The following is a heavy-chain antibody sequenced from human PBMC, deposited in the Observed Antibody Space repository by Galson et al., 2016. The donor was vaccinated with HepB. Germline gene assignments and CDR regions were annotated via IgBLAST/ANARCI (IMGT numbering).Heavy chain of an antibody. J-gene: IGHJ4*02. V-gene: IGHV3-23*01. CDR1: GFTFSSYA. Sequence: SLRLSCAASGFTFSSYAMNWVRQAPGKGLEWVATIDSRTPTTHYADSVRGRFTISRDNSKDTVYLQMITLTAEDTAVYYCTVWLSQHFDYWGEGTLVTVSS. CDR2: IDSRTPTT. D-gene: IGHD3-16*01. CDR3: TVWLSQHFDY.